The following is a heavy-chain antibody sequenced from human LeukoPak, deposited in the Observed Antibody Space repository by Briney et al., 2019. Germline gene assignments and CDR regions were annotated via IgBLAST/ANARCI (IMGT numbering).Heavy chain of an antibody. CDR1: GGTFSSYT. CDR3: ASPSIPLGYCSSTSCYYYMDV. V-gene: IGHV1-69*02. D-gene: IGHD2-2*01. J-gene: IGHJ6*03. Sequence: SVKVSCKASGGTFSSYTISWVRQAPGQGLEWMGRIIPILGIANYAQKLQGRVTMTTDTSTSTAYMELRSLRSDDTAVYYCASPSIPLGYCSSTSCYYYMDVWGKGTTVTVSS. CDR2: IIPILGIA.